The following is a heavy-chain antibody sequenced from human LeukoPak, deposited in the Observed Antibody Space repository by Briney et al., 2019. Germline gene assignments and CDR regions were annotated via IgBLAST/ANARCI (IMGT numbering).Heavy chain of an antibody. J-gene: IGHJ4*02. CDR1: GYSFTNYW. Sequence: GESLKISCKGSGYSFTNYWIGWVRQMPGKGLEWMGIIYPDDSDTRYSLAFQGQVIISADKSISTAYLQWSSLKASDTAIYFCARHLGGTAAAGIGPDYWGQGTLVAVSS. CDR2: IYPDDSDT. D-gene: IGHD6-13*01. CDR3: ARHLGGTAAAGIGPDY. V-gene: IGHV5-51*01.